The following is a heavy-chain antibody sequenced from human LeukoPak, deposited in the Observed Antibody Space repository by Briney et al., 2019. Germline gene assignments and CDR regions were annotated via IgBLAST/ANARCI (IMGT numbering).Heavy chain of an antibody. J-gene: IGHJ5*02. V-gene: IGHV3-7*01. D-gene: IGHD2/OR15-2a*01. CDR3: ARDANRGGEFDL. CDR1: GFTFKTNW. CDR2: IKFDGSET. Sequence: GGSLRLSCAASGFTFKTNWRNGSGQSQGKGLEGVAKIKFDGSETFYVDSAKGRFTISRDDAKNLLYLQMNTLRAEDTAVYYCARDANRGGEFDLWGQGALVTVSS.